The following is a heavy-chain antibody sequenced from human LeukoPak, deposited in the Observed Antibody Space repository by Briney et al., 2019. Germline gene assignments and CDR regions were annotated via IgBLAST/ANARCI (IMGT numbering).Heavy chain of an antibody. D-gene: IGHD6-6*01. Sequence: SQTLSLTCTVSGGSISSGGYYWSWIRQHPGKGLEWIGYIYHSGSTYYNPSLKSRVTISVDTSKNQFSLKLSSVTAADTAVYYCAREGSIAAQVDMDVWGKGTTVTVSS. V-gene: IGHV4-31*03. CDR1: GGSISSGGYY. J-gene: IGHJ6*03. CDR3: AREGSIAAQVDMDV. CDR2: IYHSGST.